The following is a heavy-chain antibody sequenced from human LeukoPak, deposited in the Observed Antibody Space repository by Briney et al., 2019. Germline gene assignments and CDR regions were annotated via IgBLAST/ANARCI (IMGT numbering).Heavy chain of an antibody. CDR1: GGSVTDYY. CDR2: IYYTGT. V-gene: IGHV4-59*02. D-gene: IGHD7-27*01. Sequence: SETLSLTCTASGGSVTDYYWSWIRQSPGKGLEWIGYIYYTGTSYNPSLKSRVTISADTSKNQFSPKLISVTAADTAVYYCASRKLGNDYWGQGTLVTVSS. CDR3: ASRKLGNDY. J-gene: IGHJ4*02.